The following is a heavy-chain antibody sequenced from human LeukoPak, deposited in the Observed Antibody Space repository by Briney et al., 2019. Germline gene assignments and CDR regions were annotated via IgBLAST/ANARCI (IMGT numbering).Heavy chain of an antibody. Sequence: GGSLRLSCAASGFTFSNHAMSWVRQTPGKGLEWVSAISGSGANTYYADSVKGRFTISRVNSRNTLYLQMNSLTVEDTAVYYCARDVESREGSCDYWGQGTLVTVSS. CDR2: ISGSGANT. V-gene: IGHV3-23*01. CDR1: GFTFSNHA. J-gene: IGHJ4*02. CDR3: ARDVESREGSCDY. D-gene: IGHD5-24*01.